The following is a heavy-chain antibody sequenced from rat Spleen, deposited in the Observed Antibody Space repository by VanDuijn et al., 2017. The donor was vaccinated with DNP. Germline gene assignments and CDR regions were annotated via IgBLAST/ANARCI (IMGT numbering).Heavy chain of an antibody. Sequence: EVQLVESGGGVVQSGRSLKVSCAASGFTFSDYSMAWVRQAPKKGLEWVAMIIYDGSGTYYGDSVKGRFTISRDNAKNTLHLQMDSLKSEDTATYYCATHGSIATISTGAMDVWGQGTSVTVSS. D-gene: IGHD1-2*01. J-gene: IGHJ4*01. CDR1: GFTFSDYS. V-gene: IGHV5S10*01. CDR2: IIYDGSGT. CDR3: ATHGSIATISTGAMDV.